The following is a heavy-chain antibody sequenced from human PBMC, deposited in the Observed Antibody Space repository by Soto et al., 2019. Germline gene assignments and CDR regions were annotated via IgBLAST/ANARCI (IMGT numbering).Heavy chain of an antibody. Sequence: QVQLQQSGPGLVKPSQTLSLTCAITGDSVSSNSAGWSWVRQSPSRGLEWRGRTYYRSKWYYEYAVSVRGRITINPDTSKNQYSLQLNSVTPEDTAVYFCARGEQYSGRIFDYWGQGTLVTVSS. V-gene: IGHV6-1*01. CDR2: TYYRSKWYY. CDR1: GDSVSSNSAG. J-gene: IGHJ4*01. D-gene: IGHD1-26*01. CDR3: ARGEQYSGRIFDY.